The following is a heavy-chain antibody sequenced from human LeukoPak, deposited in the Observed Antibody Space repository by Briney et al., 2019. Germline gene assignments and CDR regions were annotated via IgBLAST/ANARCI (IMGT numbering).Heavy chain of an antibody. J-gene: IGHJ4*02. CDR3: ARVGPPPPASSSPLFDY. CDR1: GFTFSSYG. CDR2: IRYDGSNK. D-gene: IGHD6-13*01. V-gene: IGHV3-30*02. Sequence: GGSLRLSSASSGFTFSSYGMHWVRQAPGRGLEWVSFIRYDGSNKYYADSVKGRFTISRDNSENTLYLQMNSLRAEDTAVYYCARVGPPPPASSSPLFDYWGQGTLVTVSS.